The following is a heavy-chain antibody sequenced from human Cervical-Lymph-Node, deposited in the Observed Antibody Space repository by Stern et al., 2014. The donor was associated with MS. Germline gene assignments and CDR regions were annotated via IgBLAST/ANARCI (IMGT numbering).Heavy chain of an antibody. D-gene: IGHD2-21*01. CDR1: GYNFSNYR. CDR3: ARWSVACDY. Sequence: EVQLEESGAELKKPGKSLKISCKTSGYNFSNYRVAWVRQVSGKGLEWIGIIYPGDSDIRYSPSFQGHVAMSVDKSNTTAYLQWKSLKASDTAVYYCARWSVACDYWGQGALITVSS. CDR2: IYPGDSDI. J-gene: IGHJ4*02. V-gene: IGHV5-51*03.